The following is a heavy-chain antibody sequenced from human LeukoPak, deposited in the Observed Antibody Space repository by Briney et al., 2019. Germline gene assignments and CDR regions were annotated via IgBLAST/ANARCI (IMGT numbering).Heavy chain of an antibody. D-gene: IGHD3-10*01. V-gene: IGHV3-64*01. Sequence: GWSLSLCCAASGFTFSSYAMHWVRQAPGKGLEYVSVISSNGGSTYYANSVKGRFTISRDNSKNTLYLQMGSLRAEDMAVYYCARGGLLWFGELSGYWGQGTLVTVSS. CDR2: ISSNGGST. CDR1: GFTFSSYA. CDR3: ARGGLLWFGELSGY. J-gene: IGHJ4*02.